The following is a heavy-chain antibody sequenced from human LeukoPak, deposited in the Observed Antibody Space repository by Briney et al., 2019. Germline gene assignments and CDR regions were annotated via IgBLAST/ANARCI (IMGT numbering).Heavy chain of an antibody. CDR2: ISAYNGNT. V-gene: IGHV1-18*01. D-gene: IGHD2-15*01. CDR3: PRAPEFYCSGGSCYGSYFDY. Sequence: ASVKVSCKASGYTFTSYGISWVRQAPGQGLEWMGWISAYNGNTNYAQKLQGRVTMTTDTSTSTAYMELRSLRSDDTAVYYCPRAPEFYCSGGSCYGSYFDYWGQGTLVTVSS. CDR1: GYTFTSYG. J-gene: IGHJ4*02.